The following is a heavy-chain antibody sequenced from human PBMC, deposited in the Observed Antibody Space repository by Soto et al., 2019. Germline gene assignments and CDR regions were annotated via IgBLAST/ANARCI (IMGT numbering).Heavy chain of an antibody. V-gene: IGHV4-31*03. J-gene: IGHJ2*01. Sequence: QVQPQESGPGLVKPSETLSLTCTVSGGSISSGGYYWSWIRQHPGKGLEWIAYIHYSGSAYFNPSLKSRVTISVDTSKNHFSLKLTSVTAADTAVYFCARGPGSTRYFDLWGRGTLVTVSS. CDR2: IHYSGSA. CDR1: GGSISSGGYY. D-gene: IGHD1-7*01. CDR3: ARGPGSTRYFDL.